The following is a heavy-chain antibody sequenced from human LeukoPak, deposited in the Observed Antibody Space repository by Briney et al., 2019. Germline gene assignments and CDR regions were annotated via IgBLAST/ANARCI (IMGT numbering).Heavy chain of an antibody. CDR1: GFTFEDHA. CDR2: VTWNSVTI. Sequence: GGSLRLSCAGSGFTFEDHAMHWVRQAPGKGLEWVSGVTWNSVTIHYADSVKGRFTISRDNAKSSLYLQMDSLRAEDTALYYCAKGNPDLYSSSWDYWGQGTLVTVSS. J-gene: IGHJ4*02. D-gene: IGHD6-6*01. CDR3: AKGNPDLYSSSWDY. V-gene: IGHV3-9*01.